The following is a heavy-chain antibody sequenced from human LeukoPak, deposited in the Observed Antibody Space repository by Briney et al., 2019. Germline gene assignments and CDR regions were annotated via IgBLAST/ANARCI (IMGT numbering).Heavy chain of an antibody. CDR2: LIGVSTYI. CDR1: RFTFCIYS. CDR3: ARWGSGDSFDI. Sequence: GGALRLSCAPSRFTFCIYSMNWVRPAPGKGREWVSYLIGVSTYIFYADSVKGRFTISRDNAKNSLFLQMNSLRAEDTAVYFCARWGSGDSFDIWGQGTMVTV. D-gene: IGHD3-10*01. J-gene: IGHJ3*02. V-gene: IGHV3-21*01.